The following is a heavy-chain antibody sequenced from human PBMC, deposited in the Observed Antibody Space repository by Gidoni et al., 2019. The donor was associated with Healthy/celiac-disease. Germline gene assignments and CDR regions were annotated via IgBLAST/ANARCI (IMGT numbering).Heavy chain of an antibody. CDR1: GGSISSSSYY. CDR3: ARQKSIQLWPPFDY. CDR2: IYYSGST. D-gene: IGHD5-18*01. V-gene: IGHV4-39*01. Sequence: QLQLQESAPGLVTPSETLSLTCTVSGGSISSSSYYWGWTRQPPGKGLEWIGSIYYSGSTYYNPSLKSRVTISVDTSKNQFSLKLSSVTAADTAVYYCARQKSIQLWPPFDYWGQGTLVTVSS. J-gene: IGHJ4*02.